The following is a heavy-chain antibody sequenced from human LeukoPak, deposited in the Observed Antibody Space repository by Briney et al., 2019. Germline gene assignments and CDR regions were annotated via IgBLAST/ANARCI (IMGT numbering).Heavy chain of an antibody. CDR2: IIPILGIA. V-gene: IGHV1-69*04. J-gene: IGHJ6*02. Sequence: SVKVSCKASGGTFSSYAISWVRQAPGQGLEWMGRIIPILGIANYAQKFQGRVTITADKSTSTAYMELSSLRSEDTAVYYCVRWAYGCSSTSCSRRTNYYGMDVWGQGTTVTVSS. CDR1: GGTFSSYA. CDR3: VRWAYGCSSTSCSRRTNYYGMDV. D-gene: IGHD2-2*01.